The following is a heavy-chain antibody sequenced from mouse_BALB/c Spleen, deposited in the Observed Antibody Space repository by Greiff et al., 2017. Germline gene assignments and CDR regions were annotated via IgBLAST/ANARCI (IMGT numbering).Heavy chain of an antibody. V-gene: IGHV3-2*02. CDR1: GYSITSDYA. D-gene: IGHD1-1*01. Sequence: EVMLVESGPGLVKPSQSLSLTCTVTGYSITSDYAWNWIRQFPGNKLEWMGYISYSGSTSYNPSLKSRISITRDTSKNQFFLQLNSVTTEDTATYYCARHGSSYEDFYYYAMDYWGQGTSVTVSS. CDR2: ISYSGST. J-gene: IGHJ4*01. CDR3: ARHGSSYEDFYYYAMDY.